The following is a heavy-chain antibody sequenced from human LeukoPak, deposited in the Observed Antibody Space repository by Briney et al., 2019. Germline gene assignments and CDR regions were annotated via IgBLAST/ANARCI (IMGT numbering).Heavy chain of an antibody. V-gene: IGHV4-31*03. CDR2: IYYSGST. J-gene: IGHJ3*02. Sequence: PSETLSLTCTVSGGAISSGGYYWSWIRQHPGKGLEWIGYIYYSGSTYYNPSLKSRVTISVDTSKNQFSLKLSSVTAADTAVYYCARVAWDYSLDAFDIWGRGTMVTVSS. CDR3: ARVAWDYSLDAFDI. CDR1: GGAISSGGYY. D-gene: IGHD2-15*01.